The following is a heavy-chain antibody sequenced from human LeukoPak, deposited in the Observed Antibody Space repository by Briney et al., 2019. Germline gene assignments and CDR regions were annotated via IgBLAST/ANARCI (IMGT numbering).Heavy chain of an antibody. CDR2: IYTSGST. V-gene: IGHV4-4*07. Sequence: PSETLSLTCTVSGGSISSYYWSWIRQPAGKGLEWIGRIYTSGSTNYNLSLKSRVTMSVDTSKNQFSLKLSSVTAADTAVYYCAREAGYGSGAYMDVWGKGTTVTVSS. CDR3: AREAGYGSGAYMDV. CDR1: GGSISSYY. J-gene: IGHJ6*03. D-gene: IGHD3-10*01.